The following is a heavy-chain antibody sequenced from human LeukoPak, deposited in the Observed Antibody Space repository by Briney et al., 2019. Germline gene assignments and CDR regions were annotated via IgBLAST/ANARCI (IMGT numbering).Heavy chain of an antibody. D-gene: IGHD3-10*01. V-gene: IGHV3-23*01. CDR1: GFTFSSYA. Sequence: PVGSLRLSCAASGFTFSSYAMSWVRQAPGKGLEWVSAISGSGGSTYYADSVKGRFTISRDNSKNTLYLQMNSLRAEDTAVYYCAKAYYGSGSYYNSWFDPWGQGTLVTVSS. CDR2: ISGSGGST. J-gene: IGHJ5*02. CDR3: AKAYYGSGSYYNSWFDP.